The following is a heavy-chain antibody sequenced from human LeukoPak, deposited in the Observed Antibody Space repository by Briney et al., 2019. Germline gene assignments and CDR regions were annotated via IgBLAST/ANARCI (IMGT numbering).Heavy chain of an antibody. CDR1: GYTFTSYG. CDR3: AREGITMGYYGMDV. V-gene: IGHV1-18*01. D-gene: IGHD3-10*01. CDR2: ISAYNGNT. Sequence: ASVKVSCKASGYTFTSYGISWVRPAPGQGLEWMGWISAYNGNTNYAQKLQGRVTMTTDTSTSTAYMELRSLRSDDTAVYYCAREGITMGYYGMDVWGQGTTVTVSS. J-gene: IGHJ6*02.